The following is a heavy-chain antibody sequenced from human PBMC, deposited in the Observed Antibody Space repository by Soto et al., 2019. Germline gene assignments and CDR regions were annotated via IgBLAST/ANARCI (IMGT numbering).Heavy chain of an antibody. D-gene: IGHD2-8*01. CDR2: IGVGSGNR. Sequence: SVKVSCKASGFTFTSSAVQRVRQARGQRLEWIGWIGVGSGNRHYAQKFQERVTITRDMSTNTAYMELSSLRSEDTAVYYFAAIGVNFDHWGQGTLVTVSS. J-gene: IGHJ4*02. CDR3: AAIGVNFDH. V-gene: IGHV1-58*01. CDR1: GFTFTSSA.